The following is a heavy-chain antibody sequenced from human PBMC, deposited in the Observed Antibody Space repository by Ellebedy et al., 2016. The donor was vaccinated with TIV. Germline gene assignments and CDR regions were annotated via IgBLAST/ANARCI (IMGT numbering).Heavy chain of an antibody. D-gene: IGHD5/OR15-5a*01. CDR3: ARVQSRDYYYFYMEV. Sequence: MPSETLSLTCSVSGYSISAGYYWGWIRQPPGKGLEWIGNIYGSGSSYYKSSLKSRVTISVDTSKNQFSLQLTSVTAADTAIYYCARVQSRDYYYFYMEVWGKGTTVTVSS. CDR2: IYGSGSS. V-gene: IGHV4-38-2*02. J-gene: IGHJ6*03. CDR1: GYSISAGYY.